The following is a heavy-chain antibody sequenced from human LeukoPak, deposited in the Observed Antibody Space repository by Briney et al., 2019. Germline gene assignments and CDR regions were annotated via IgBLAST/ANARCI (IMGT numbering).Heavy chain of an antibody. Sequence: ASVKVSCKASGYTFTSYAMNWVRQAPGQGLEWMGWINPNSGGTNYAQKFQGRVTMTRDTSISTAYMELSRLRSDDTAVYYCARVPLDSSGYYPDYFDYWGQGTLVTVSS. CDR1: GYTFTSYA. D-gene: IGHD3-22*01. V-gene: IGHV1-2*02. J-gene: IGHJ4*02. CDR3: ARVPLDSSGYYPDYFDY. CDR2: INPNSGGT.